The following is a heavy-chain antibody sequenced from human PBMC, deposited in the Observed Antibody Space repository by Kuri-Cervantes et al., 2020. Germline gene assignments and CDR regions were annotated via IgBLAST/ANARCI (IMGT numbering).Heavy chain of an antibody. J-gene: IGHJ3*02. V-gene: IGHV1-3*01. CDR1: GYTFTSYA. D-gene: IGHD1-26*01. CDR2: INAGNGYT. Sequence: ASVKVSCKASGYTFTSYAMHWVRQAPGQRLEWVGWINAGNGYTKYSQKFQGRVTMTTDTSTSTAYMELRSLRSDDTAVYYCAREGSYRNAFDIWGQGTMVTVSS. CDR3: AREGSYRNAFDI.